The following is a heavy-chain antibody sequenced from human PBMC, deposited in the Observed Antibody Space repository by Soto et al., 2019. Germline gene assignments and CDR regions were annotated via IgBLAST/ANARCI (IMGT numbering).Heavy chain of an antibody. J-gene: IGHJ4*02. D-gene: IGHD1-26*01. V-gene: IGHV4-39*01. Sequence: SETLSLTCTVSGGSISSGNYYWSWMRQAPGKGLQCIGSSYYSGSTYYNPSLKSRVTISVDTSKNQFSLKLSSVTAADTAVYYCARLTRAATTFYFDYWGQGTLVTVSS. CDR2: SYYSGST. CDR3: ARLTRAATTFYFDY. CDR1: GGSISSGNYY.